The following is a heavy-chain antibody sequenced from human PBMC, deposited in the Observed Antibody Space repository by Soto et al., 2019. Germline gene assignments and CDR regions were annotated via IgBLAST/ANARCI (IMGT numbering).Heavy chain of an antibody. V-gene: IGHV3-74*03. D-gene: IGHD1-1*01. CDR3: ARDNNWSYDS. CDR1: GFTFSSYW. Sequence: GGSLRLSCPASGFTFSSYWMHWVRQAPGEGLVWVSYIKPDGSRTKDADSVKGRFTISRDNARNTLYLRMNSLRAEDTAVYYCARDNNWSYDSWGRGTLVTVSS. J-gene: IGHJ4*02. CDR2: IKPDGSRT.